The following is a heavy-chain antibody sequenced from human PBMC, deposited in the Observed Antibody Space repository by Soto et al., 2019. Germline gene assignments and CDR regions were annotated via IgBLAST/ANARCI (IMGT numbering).Heavy chain of an antibody. Sequence: GGSLRLSCAASGFTFSSYGMHWVRQAPGKGLEWVAVISYDGSNKYYADSVKGRFTISRDNSKNTLYLQMNSLRAEDTAVYYCAKDLPPYYYDSSGSVGPSDYWGQGTLVTVSS. CDR3: AKDLPPYYYDSSGSVGPSDY. J-gene: IGHJ4*02. D-gene: IGHD3-22*01. CDR1: GFTFSSYG. CDR2: ISYDGSNK. V-gene: IGHV3-30*18.